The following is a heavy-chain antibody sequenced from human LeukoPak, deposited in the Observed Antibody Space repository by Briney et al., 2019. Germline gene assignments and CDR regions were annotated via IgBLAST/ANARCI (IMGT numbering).Heavy chain of an antibody. CDR2: ISSSSSYI. J-gene: IGHJ6*02. D-gene: IGHD6-13*01. V-gene: IGHV3-21*01. Sequence: GGSLRLSCAASGFTFSSYSMNWVRQAPGKGLEWVSSISSSSSYIYYADSVKGRFTISRDNAKNSLYLQMNSLRAEDTAVYYCASPRPIAAAGTYYYGMDVWGQGTTVTVSS. CDR3: ASPRPIAAAGTYYYGMDV. CDR1: GFTFSSYS.